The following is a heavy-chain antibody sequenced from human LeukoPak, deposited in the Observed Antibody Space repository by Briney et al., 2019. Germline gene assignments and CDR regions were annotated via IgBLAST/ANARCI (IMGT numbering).Heavy chain of an antibody. V-gene: IGHV3-23*01. J-gene: IGHJ4*02. CDR2: ISGSGGST. D-gene: IGHD1-26*01. Sequence: GGSLRLSCAASGFTFSNAWMSWVRQAPGKGLEWVSAISGSGGSTYYADSVKGRFAISRDNSKNTLYLQMNSLRAEDTAVYYCAKDSGSYSAYFDYWGQGTLVTVSS. CDR3: AKDSGSYSAYFDY. CDR1: GFTFSNAW.